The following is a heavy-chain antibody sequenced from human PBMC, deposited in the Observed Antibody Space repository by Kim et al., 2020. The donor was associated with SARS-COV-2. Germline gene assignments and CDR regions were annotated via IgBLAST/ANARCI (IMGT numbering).Heavy chain of an antibody. Sequence: KGRFTISRDNAKNSLYLQMNRLRAEDTALYYCAKDQGIVVVPAARGGMDVWGQGTTVTVSS. CDR3: AKDQGIVVVPAARGGMDV. D-gene: IGHD2-2*01. V-gene: IGHV3-9*01. J-gene: IGHJ6*02.